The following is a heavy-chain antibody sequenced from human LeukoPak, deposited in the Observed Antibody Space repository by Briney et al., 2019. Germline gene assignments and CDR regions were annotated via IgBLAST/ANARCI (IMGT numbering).Heavy chain of an antibody. CDR2: FDPEDGET. CDR1: GYTLTELS. CDR3: ATDVQDGIYVWGSYRY. V-gene: IGHV1-24*01. D-gene: IGHD3-16*02. Sequence: ASVKVSCKVSGYTLTELSMHWVRQAPGKGLEWMVGFDPEDGETIYAQKFQGRVTMTGDTSTDTAYMELSGLRSEDTAVYYCATDVQDGIYVWGSYRYWGQGTLVTVSS. J-gene: IGHJ4*02.